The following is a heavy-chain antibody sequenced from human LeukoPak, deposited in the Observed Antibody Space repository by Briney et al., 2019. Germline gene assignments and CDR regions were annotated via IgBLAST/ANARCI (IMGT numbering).Heavy chain of an antibody. Sequence: GGSLRLSCAASGFTFSSYAMSWVRQAPGKGLEWVSAISTSGGNTYYADSVKGRFTISRDNSKNTLYLQVNSLRAEDTAVYYCATGSSSWYYYMDVWAKGPRSPSP. D-gene: IGHD6-13*01. CDR1: GFTFSSYA. CDR2: ISTSGGNT. V-gene: IGHV3-23*01. J-gene: IGHJ6*03. CDR3: ATGSSSWYYYMDV.